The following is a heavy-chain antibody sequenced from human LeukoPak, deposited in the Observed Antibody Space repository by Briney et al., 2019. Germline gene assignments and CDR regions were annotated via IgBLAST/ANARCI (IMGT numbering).Heavy chain of an antibody. CDR3: ANCIAAAGPLWAFDI. CDR1: GFTFSSYA. D-gene: IGHD6-13*01. J-gene: IGHJ3*02. Sequence: PGGSLRLSCAASGFTFSSYAMSWVRQAPEKGLEWVSAISGSGGSTYYADSVKGRFTISRDNSKNTLYLQMNSLRAEDTAVYYCANCIAAAGPLWAFDIWGQGTMVTVSS. V-gene: IGHV3-23*01. CDR2: ISGSGGST.